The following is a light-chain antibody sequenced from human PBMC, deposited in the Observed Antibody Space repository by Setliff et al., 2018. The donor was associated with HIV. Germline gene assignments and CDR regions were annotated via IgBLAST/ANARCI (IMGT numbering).Light chain of an antibody. CDR3: CSYAGGGSYV. J-gene: IGLJ1*01. V-gene: IGLV2-23*02. CDR2: DVS. Sequence: QSALTQPASVSGSPGQSINISCTGTSSDVGHYNLVSWYQLHPGKAPQLMIYDVSKRPSGVSNRFSGSKSGNTASLTIFGLQPEDESDYFCCSYAGGGSYVFGSGTKVTVL. CDR1: SSDVGHYNL.